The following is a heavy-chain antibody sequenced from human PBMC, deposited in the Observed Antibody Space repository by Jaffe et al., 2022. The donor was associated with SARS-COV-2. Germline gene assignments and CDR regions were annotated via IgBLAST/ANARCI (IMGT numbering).Heavy chain of an antibody. J-gene: IGHJ3*02. D-gene: IGHD6-6*01. V-gene: IGHV3-30*18. CDR1: GFTFSNFG. Sequence: QGQLVESGGGVVQPGSSLRLSCAASGFTFSNFGMHWVRLTPDKGLEWVSVISYDSVNRFYADSVKGRFTISRDNSKNILFLQMSSLRPEDSAVYYCANLAALQRGDTTDIWGQGTLVIVSS. CDR3: ANLAALQRGDTTDI. CDR2: ISYDSVNR.